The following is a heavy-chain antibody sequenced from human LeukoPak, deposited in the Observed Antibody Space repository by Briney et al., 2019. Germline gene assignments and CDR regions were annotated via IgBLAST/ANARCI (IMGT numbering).Heavy chain of an antibody. CDR3: ARGSGAPTGY. CDR2: IYYSGST. D-gene: IGHD1-26*01. J-gene: IGHJ4*02. Sequence: SETLSLTCTVSGGSISSSSYYWGWIRQPPGKGLEWIGSIYYSGSTYYNPPLKSRVTISVDTSKNQFSLKLSSVTAADTAVYYCARGSGAPTGYWGQGTLVTVSS. CDR1: GGSISSSSYY. V-gene: IGHV4-39*07.